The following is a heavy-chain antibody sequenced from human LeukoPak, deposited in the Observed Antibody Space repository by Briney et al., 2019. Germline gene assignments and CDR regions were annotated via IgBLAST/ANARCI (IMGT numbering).Heavy chain of an antibody. Sequence: ASVKVSCKASGYTFTSYGIIWVRQAPGQGLEWMGWISAYNGNTNYAQKLRGGVNLTTDTSTSTAYMELRSLRSDDTAVYYCARDQARYDYVWGSYREKDNWFDPWGQGTLVTVSS. CDR2: ISAYNGNT. CDR1: GYTFTSYG. J-gene: IGHJ5*02. D-gene: IGHD3-16*02. V-gene: IGHV1-18*01. CDR3: ARDQARYDYVWGSYREKDNWFDP.